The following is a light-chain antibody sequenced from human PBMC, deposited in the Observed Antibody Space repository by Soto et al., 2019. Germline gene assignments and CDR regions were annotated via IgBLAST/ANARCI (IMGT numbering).Light chain of an antibody. V-gene: IGKV3-20*01. CDR1: QSVSSSY. CDR2: GAS. J-gene: IGKJ1*01. CDR3: QQYGSPTWT. Sequence: EIVLTQSPGTLSLSPVERATLSCRSSQSVSSSYLAWYQQKPGQAPRLLIYGASSRATGIPDRFSGSGSGTDFTLTISRLEPEDFAVYYCQQYGSPTWTFGQGTKVEIK.